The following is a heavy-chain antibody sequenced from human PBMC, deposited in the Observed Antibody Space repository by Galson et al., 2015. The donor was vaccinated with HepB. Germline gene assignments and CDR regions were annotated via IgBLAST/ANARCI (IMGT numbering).Heavy chain of an antibody. D-gene: IGHD3-22*01. J-gene: IGHJ3*02. V-gene: IGHV1-24*01. CDR2: FDPEDEDT. Sequence: SVKVSCKVSGDTLSELSIHWVRQAPGKGLEWMGGFDPEDEDTIFAQKFQDRLTMTEDTSTDTAYMELYSLRSEDTAVYYCATAYYYDRSGYWYAFDIWGQGTMVTVSS. CDR1: GDTLSELS. CDR3: ATAYYYDRSGYWYAFDI.